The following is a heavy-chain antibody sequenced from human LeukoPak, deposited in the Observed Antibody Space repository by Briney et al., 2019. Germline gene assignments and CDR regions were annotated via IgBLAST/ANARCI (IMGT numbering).Heavy chain of an antibody. CDR3: ARDDNWGFDY. V-gene: IGHV3-21*05. J-gene: IGHJ4*02. D-gene: IGHD7-27*01. CDR1: GFAFSDYS. Sequence: GGSLRLSCAASGFAFSDYSMNWVRQAPGKGLEWIANTRGSGSGMGSGSYYAGAVKGRFTISRDNAKNSLYLQMNSLRAEDPAFYFCARDDNWGFDYWGQGALVTVSS. CDR2: TRGSGSGMGSGS.